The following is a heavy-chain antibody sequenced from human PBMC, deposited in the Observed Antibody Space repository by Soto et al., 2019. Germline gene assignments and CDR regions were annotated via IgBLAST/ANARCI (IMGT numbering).Heavy chain of an antibody. J-gene: IGHJ3*02. CDR3: ARDEGTSGWNGAFDI. Sequence: QVQLVESGGGVVQPGRSLRLSCAASGFTFSTYAMHWVRQAPGKGLEWVAVIWYDGSNKDYTDSVKGRFTISRDNSKNTLNLQMNSLRAEDTAVYYCARDEGTSGWNGAFDIWGQGTMVTVSS. V-gene: IGHV3-33*01. CDR2: IWYDGSNK. CDR1: GFTFSTYA. D-gene: IGHD6-19*01.